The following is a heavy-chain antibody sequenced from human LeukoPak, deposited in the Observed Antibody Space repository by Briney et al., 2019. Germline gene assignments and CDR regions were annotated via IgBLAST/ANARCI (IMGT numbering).Heavy chain of an antibody. CDR1: GFQFDSYA. CDR3: VEDMSAGSMDV. V-gene: IGHV3-9*01. J-gene: IGHJ6*03. D-gene: IGHD3-10*01. Sequence: GGSLRLSCAASGFQFDSYAMHWVRQAPGKGLEWVSGIGWNSAGITYADSVKGRFTISRDNAKNSLYLQMDSLRSEDTAVYYCVEDMSAGSMDVWGKGTTVTVSS. CDR2: IGWNSAGI.